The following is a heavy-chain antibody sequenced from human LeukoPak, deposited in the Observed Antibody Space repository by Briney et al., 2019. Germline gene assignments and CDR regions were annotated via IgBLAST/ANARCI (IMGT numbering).Heavy chain of an antibody. CDR3: ARGGPPDAFDI. CDR2: INHSGST. V-gene: IGHV4-34*01. J-gene: IGHJ3*02. CDR1: GGTFSGYY. Sequence: SETLSLTCAVYGGTFSGYYWSWIRQPPGKGLEWIGEINHSGSTNYSPSLKSRVTISVDTSKNQFSLKLSSVTAADTAVYYCARGGPPDAFDIWGQGTMVTVSS.